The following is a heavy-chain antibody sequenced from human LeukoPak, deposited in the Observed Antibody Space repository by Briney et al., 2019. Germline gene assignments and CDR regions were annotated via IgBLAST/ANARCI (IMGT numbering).Heavy chain of an antibody. CDR1: GFTFSDYY. Sequence: GGSLRLSCAASGFTFSDYYMSWIRQAPGKGLEWVSYISSSGSTIYYADSVKGRFTISRDNAKNSLYLQMNSLRAEDTAVYYCARGIEFGELILTTPHFDYWGQGTLVTVSS. V-gene: IGHV3-11*01. D-gene: IGHD3-10*01. CDR3: ARGIEFGELILTTPHFDY. J-gene: IGHJ4*02. CDR2: ISSSGSTI.